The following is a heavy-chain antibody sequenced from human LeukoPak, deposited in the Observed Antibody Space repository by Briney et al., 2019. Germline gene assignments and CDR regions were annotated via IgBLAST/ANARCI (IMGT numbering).Heavy chain of an antibody. J-gene: IGHJ5*02. Sequence: GRSLRLSCAASGFTFDDYAMHWVRQAPGKGLEWVSGISWNSGSIGYADSVKGRFTISRDNAKNSLYLQMNSLRAEDTALYYCAKGGTGTTLGDWFDPWGQGTPVTVSS. CDR3: AKGGTGTTLGDWFDP. CDR2: ISWNSGSI. D-gene: IGHD1-1*01. CDR1: GFTFDDYA. V-gene: IGHV3-9*01.